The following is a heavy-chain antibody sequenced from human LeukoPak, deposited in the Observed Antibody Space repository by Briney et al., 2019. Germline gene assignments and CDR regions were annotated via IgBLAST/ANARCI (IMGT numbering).Heavy chain of an antibody. D-gene: IGHD3-10*01. CDR3: ARDNGAGPFSDAFDI. CDR2: FDPEDGET. J-gene: IGHJ3*02. CDR1: GYTLTELS. V-gene: IGHV1-24*01. Sequence: ASVKVSCKVSGYTLTELSMHWVRQAPGKGLEWMGGFDPEDGETIYAQKFQGRVTMTEDTSTSTAYMELRSLRSDDTAMYYCARDNGAGPFSDAFDIWGQGTMVTVSS.